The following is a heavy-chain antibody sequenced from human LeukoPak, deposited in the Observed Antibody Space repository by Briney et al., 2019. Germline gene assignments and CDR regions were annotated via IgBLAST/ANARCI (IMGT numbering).Heavy chain of an antibody. D-gene: IGHD3-16*02. Sequence: GAPVKVSCKASGYTFTGYYMHWVRQAPGQGLEWMGWINPNSGGTNYAQKFQGRVTMTRDTSISTAYMELSRLRSDDTAVYYCARVSYDYVWGSYPSSDYYYYMDVWGKGTTVTVSS. CDR3: ARVSYDYVWGSYPSSDYYYYMDV. CDR1: GYTFTGYY. V-gene: IGHV1-2*02. J-gene: IGHJ6*03. CDR2: INPNSGGT.